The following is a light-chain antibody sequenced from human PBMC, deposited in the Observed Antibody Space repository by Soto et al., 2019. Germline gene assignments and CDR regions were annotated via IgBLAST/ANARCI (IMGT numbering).Light chain of an antibody. CDR1: SGHDNYA. CDR3: QTWDTGIGV. CDR2: VNSDGSH. V-gene: IGLV4-69*01. Sequence: QLVLTQSPSASASLGASVKLTCTLSSGHDNYAIAWHQQQPEKGPRYLMKVNSDGSHDKGDGIPDRFSGSGSGAERYLTISSLQSEDEADYYCQTWDTGIGVFGGGTQLTVL. J-gene: IGLJ3*02.